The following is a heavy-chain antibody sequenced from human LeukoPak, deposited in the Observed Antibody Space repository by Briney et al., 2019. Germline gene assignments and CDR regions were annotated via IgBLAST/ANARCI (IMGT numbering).Heavy chain of an antibody. CDR1: GFTFSSYS. V-gene: IGHV3-48*01. CDR2: ISSGSSTI. Sequence: GGSLRLSCAASGFTFSSYSMNWVRQAPGKGLEWVSYISSGSSTIYYADSVKGRFTISRDNAKNSLYLQMNSLRAEDTAVYYCASTGRLGSYDYWGQGTLVTVSS. CDR3: ASTGRLGSYDY. J-gene: IGHJ4*02. D-gene: IGHD2-21*01.